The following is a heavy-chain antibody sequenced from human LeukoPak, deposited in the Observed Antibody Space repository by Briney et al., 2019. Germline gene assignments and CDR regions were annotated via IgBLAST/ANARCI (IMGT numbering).Heavy chain of an antibody. CDR3: ARGITRYSSSCGY. Sequence: SVKVSCKASGGTFSSYAISWVRQAPGQGLEWMGGIIPIFGTANYAQKFQGRVTITTDESTSTAYMELSSLRSEDTAVYYCARGITRYSSSCGYWGQGTLVTVSS. CDR1: GGTFSSYA. J-gene: IGHJ4*02. D-gene: IGHD6-13*01. V-gene: IGHV1-69*05. CDR2: IIPIFGTA.